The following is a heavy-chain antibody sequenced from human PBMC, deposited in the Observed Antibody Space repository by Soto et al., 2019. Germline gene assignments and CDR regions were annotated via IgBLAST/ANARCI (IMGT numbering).Heavy chain of an antibody. V-gene: IGHV1-2*04. CDR2: INPNSGGT. Sequence: QVQLVQSGAEVKKPGASVKVSRKASGYTFTGYYMHWVRQAPGQGLEWMGWINPNSGGTNYAQKFQGWVTMTRDTSISTAYMELSRLRSDDTAVYYCARAAAPSANYYYYYMDVWGKGTTVTVSS. J-gene: IGHJ6*03. CDR3: ARAAAPSANYYYYYMDV. CDR1: GYTFTGYY. D-gene: IGHD6-13*01.